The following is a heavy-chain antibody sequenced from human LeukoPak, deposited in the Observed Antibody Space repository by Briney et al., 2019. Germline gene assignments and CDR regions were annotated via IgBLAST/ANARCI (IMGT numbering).Heavy chain of an antibody. D-gene: IGHD6-6*01. CDR2: ISWNSGSI. CDR1: GFTFSSYS. V-gene: IGHV3-9*01. CDR3: AKDIYRTGSSLYYYYGMDV. Sequence: GGSLRLSCAASGFTFSSYSMNWVRQAPGKGLEWVSGISWNSGSIGYADSVKGRFTISRDNAKNSLYLQMNSLRAEDTALYYCAKDIYRTGSSLYYYYGMDVWGQGTTVTVSS. J-gene: IGHJ6*02.